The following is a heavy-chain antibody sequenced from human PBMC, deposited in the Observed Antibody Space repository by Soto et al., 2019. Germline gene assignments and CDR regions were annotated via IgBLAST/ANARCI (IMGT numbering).Heavy chain of an antibody. Sequence: QVQLQESGPGLVKPSETLSLTCTVSGGSMTTSAYYWSWIRQHPGKGLEWIGFVYYTGSTFYNPSLLSRVTIPVDTSKHQFSLKRTSVTAADTAPYYSARHVSAVGRRGSFALWGLGSLVTVS. J-gene: IGHJ1*01. V-gene: IGHV4-31*03. CDR2: VYYTGST. CDR3: ARHVSAVGRRGSFAL. CDR1: GGSMTTSAYY. D-gene: IGHD5-18*01.